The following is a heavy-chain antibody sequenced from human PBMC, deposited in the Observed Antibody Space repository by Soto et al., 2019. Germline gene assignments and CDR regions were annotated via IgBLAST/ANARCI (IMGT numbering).Heavy chain of an antibody. J-gene: IGHJ5*02. CDR2: IYWDDDE. V-gene: IGHV2-5*02. CDR1: GFSLSTSGVG. Sequence: QITLKESGPTLVKPTQTLTLTCTFSGFSLSTSGVGVGWIRQPPGKALEWLALIYWDDDERYSPSLQSRLTIPKDTPKHQVVLTMTNMHPVDTATYSCAHRTRRDWFDPWGQGTLVTVSS. CDR3: AHRTRRDWFDP.